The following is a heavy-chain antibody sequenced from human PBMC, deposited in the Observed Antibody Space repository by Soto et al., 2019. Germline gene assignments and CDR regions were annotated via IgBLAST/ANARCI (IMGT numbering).Heavy chain of an antibody. Sequence: LRLSCAASGFTFSSYAMSWVRQAPGKGLEWVSAISGSGGSTYYADSVKGRFTISRDNSKNTLYLQMNSLRAEDTAVYYCAQDRTYYSGGSGDPFLGPSYFNYWGKATLVTASS. CDR1: GFTFSSYA. CDR3: AQDRTYYSGGSGDPFLGPSYFNY. V-gene: IGHV3-23*01. J-gene: IGHJ4*02. D-gene: IGHD3-22*01. CDR2: ISGSGGST.